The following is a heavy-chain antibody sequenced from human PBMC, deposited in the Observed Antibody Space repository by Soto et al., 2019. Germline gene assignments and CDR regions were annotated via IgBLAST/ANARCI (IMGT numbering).Heavy chain of an antibody. J-gene: IGHJ3*02. D-gene: IGHD1-20*01. V-gene: IGHV3-30*03. CDR3: ARDLRNNWNPGAFDI. CDR1: GFTFSSFA. CDR2: ISYDGINE. Sequence: QVQLVESGGGVVQPGRSLRLSCAASGFTFSSFAMHWVRQAPGKGLEWVALISYDGINEYYADSVKGRFTLSRDNSKNTLYMEMNSLRAEDTAVYFCARDLRNNWNPGAFDIWGQGTMVTVSS.